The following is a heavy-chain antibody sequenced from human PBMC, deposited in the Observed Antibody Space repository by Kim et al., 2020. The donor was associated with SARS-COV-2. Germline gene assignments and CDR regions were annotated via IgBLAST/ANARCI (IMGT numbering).Heavy chain of an antibody. J-gene: IGHJ4*02. D-gene: IGHD1-1*01. CDR1: GGSISSYY. Sequence: SETLSLTCTVSGGSISSYYWSWIRQPPGKGLEWIGYIYYSGSTNYNPSLKSRVTISVDTSKNQFSLKLSSVTAADTAVYYCARLSWNPYYFDYWGQGTLVTVSS. CDR3: ARLSWNPYYFDY. CDR2: IYYSGST. V-gene: IGHV4-59*08.